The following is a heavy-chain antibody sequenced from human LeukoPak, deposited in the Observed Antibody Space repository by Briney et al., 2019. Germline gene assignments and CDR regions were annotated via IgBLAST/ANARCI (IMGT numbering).Heavy chain of an antibody. CDR3: ARASWVSSIDAVR. D-gene: IGHD6-13*01. CDR1: GFTFSSYA. J-gene: IGHJ4*02. V-gene: IGHV3-30*07. Sequence: PGRSLRLSCAASGFTFSSYAMHWVRQAPGKGLEWVAVISYDGSNKYYADSVKGRFTLSSDISRNTVYFQLNNLRVEDTAIYYCARASWVSSIDAVRWGQGTLVTVSS. CDR2: ISYDGSNK.